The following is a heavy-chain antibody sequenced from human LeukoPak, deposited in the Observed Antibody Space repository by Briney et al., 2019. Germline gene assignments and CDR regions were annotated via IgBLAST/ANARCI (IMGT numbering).Heavy chain of an antibody. CDR2: ISGSGGST. J-gene: IGHJ4*02. CDR1: GFTFGSYA. Sequence: GGSLRLSCAASGFTFGSYAMSWVRQAPGKGLEWVSAISGSGGSTYYADSVKGRFTISRDNSKNTLYLQMNSLRAEDTAVYYCAATRGTHEWFKPLYFDYWGQGTLVTVSS. CDR3: AATRGTHEWFKPLYFDY. D-gene: IGHD3-3*01. V-gene: IGHV3-23*01.